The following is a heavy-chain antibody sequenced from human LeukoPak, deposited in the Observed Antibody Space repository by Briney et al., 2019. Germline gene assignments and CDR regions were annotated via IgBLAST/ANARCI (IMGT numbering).Heavy chain of an antibody. J-gene: IGHJ4*02. V-gene: IGHV4-39*01. CDR1: GGSISSSSYY. CDR2: IYYSGST. D-gene: IGHD3-3*01. Sequence: SETLSLTCTVSGGSISSSSYYWGWIRQPPGKGLEWIGSIYYSGSTYYNPSLKSRVTISVDTSKNQFSLKLSSVTAADTAVYYCARLPEYDFWSGSAYFDYWGQGTLVTVSS. CDR3: ARLPEYDFWSGSAYFDY.